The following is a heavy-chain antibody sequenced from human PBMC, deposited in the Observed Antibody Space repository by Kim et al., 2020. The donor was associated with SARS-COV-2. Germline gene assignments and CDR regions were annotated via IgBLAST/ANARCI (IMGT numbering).Heavy chain of an antibody. V-gene: IGHV3-21*01. Sequence: GGSLRLSCAASGFTFSSYSMNWVRQAPGKGLEWVSSISSSSSYIYYADSVKGRFTISRDNAKNSLYLQMNSLRAEDTAVYYCARDEQQLDPGQFDYWGQGTLVTVSS. J-gene: IGHJ4*02. CDR2: ISSSSSYI. D-gene: IGHD6-13*01. CDR3: ARDEQQLDPGQFDY. CDR1: GFTFSSYS.